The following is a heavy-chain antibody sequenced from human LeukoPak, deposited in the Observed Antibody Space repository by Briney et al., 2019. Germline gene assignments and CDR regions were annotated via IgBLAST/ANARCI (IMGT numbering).Heavy chain of an antibody. CDR2: IKQDGNEK. Sequence: GGSLRLSCAASGFTFSSYWMTWVRQAPGKGPEWVANIKQDGNEKYYVDSVKGRFTISRDNAKNSLYLQMYSLRVEDTAVYYCATMEVRDYWGQGTLVTVPS. CDR1: GFTFSSYW. V-gene: IGHV3-7*02. CDR3: ATMEVRDY. D-gene: IGHD1-1*01. J-gene: IGHJ4*02.